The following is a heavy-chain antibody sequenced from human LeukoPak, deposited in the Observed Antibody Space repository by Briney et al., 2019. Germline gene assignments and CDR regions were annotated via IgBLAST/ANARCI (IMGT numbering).Heavy chain of an antibody. D-gene: IGHD2-15*01. CDR2: IYTGGNT. J-gene: IGHJ4*02. Sequence: GGSLRLSCAASGFTVDSNYLSWVRQAPGKGLEWVSTIYTGGNTYYAASVKGRFTISRDFSKNTVFLHMNSLRAEDTAMYYCAGRHCSGGGCYFAGADPFDYWGQGTLVTVSS. CDR3: AGRHCSGGGCYFAGADPFDY. CDR1: GFTVDSNY. V-gene: IGHV3-53*01.